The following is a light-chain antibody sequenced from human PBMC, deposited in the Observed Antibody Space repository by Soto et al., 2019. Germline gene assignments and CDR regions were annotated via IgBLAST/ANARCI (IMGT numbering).Light chain of an antibody. J-gene: IGLJ1*01. CDR3: SSYAGSNTPYV. Sequence: VLTQPPSASGSPGQSVTISCTGTSSDVGGYNYVSWYQHHPGNAPKLMIYEVNKRTSGVPDRFSGSKSGNTASLTVSGLQAEDEADYYCSSYAGSNTPYVFGTGTKVTVL. CDR1: SSDVGGYNY. CDR2: EVN. V-gene: IGLV2-8*01.